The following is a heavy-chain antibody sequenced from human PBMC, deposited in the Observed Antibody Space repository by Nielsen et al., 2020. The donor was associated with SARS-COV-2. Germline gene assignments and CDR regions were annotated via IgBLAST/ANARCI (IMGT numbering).Heavy chain of an antibody. CDR2: IYYSGST. CDR3: ARDREQLVDY. V-gene: IGHV4-59*12. CDR1: GGSISSYY. J-gene: IGHJ4*02. Sequence: SETLSLTCTVSGGSISSYYWSWIRQPPGKGLEWIGYIYYSGSTYYNPSLKSRVTISVDTSKNQFSLKLSSVTAADTAVYYCARDREQLVDYWGQGTLVTVSS. D-gene: IGHD6-6*01.